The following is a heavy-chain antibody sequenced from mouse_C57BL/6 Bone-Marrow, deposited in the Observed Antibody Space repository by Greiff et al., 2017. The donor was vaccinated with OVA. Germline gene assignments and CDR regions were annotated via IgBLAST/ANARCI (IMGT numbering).Heavy chain of an antibody. CDR1: GYTFTSYW. CDR3: ARGVGYGSSYNYAMDY. D-gene: IGHD1-1*01. Sequence: VKLQQPGAELVKPGASVKLSCKASGYTFTSYWMHWVKQRPGQGLEWIGMIHPNSGSTNYNEKFKSKATLTVDKSSSTAYMQLSSLTSEDSAVYYCARGVGYGSSYNYAMDYWGQGTSVTVSS. V-gene: IGHV1-64*01. J-gene: IGHJ4*01. CDR2: IHPNSGST.